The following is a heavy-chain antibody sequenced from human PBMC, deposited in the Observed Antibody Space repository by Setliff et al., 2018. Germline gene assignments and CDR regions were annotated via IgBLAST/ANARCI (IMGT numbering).Heavy chain of an antibody. J-gene: IGHJ6*03. CDR2: IYTTGST. D-gene: IGHD2-15*01. CDR3: ARVRIVPYCMDV. CDR1: GGSIGSYY. V-gene: IGHV4-4*07. Sequence: SEPLSLTCTVSGGSIGSYYWTWIRQPAGRGLEWIGRIYTTGSTNFNPSLNSRVTMSLDKSKNQFSLKLSSVTAADSAVYFCARVRIVPYCMDVWGKGTTVTVSS.